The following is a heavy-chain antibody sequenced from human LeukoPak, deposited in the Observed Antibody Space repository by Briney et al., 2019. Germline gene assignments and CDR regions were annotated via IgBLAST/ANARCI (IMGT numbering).Heavy chain of an antibody. CDR1: GGSFSGYY. J-gene: IGHJ4*02. CDR2: INHSGST. CDR3: ARGGVSSPPAFFDY. Sequence: SETLSLTCAVYGGSFSGYYWSWIRQPPGKGLEWIGEINHSGSTNYNPSLKSRVTISVDASKNQFSLKLSSVTAADTAVYYCARGGVSSPPAFFDYGGKEPLAPAPS. V-gene: IGHV4-34*01. D-gene: IGHD2-2*01.